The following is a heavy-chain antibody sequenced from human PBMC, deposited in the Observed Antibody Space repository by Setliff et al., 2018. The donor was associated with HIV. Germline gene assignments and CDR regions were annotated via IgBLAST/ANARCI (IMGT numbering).Heavy chain of an antibody. CDR2: IRSKANSYAT. CDR1: GFTFSGSA. V-gene: IGHV3-73*01. D-gene: IGHD3-10*01. Sequence: GGSLRLSCAVSGFTFSGSAMHWVRQASGKGLEWVGRIRSKANSYATEYAASVKGRFTISRDDSKNTAYLQMNSLKTDDTAMYYCSGWKGDYYYSGRGYYFMDVWGKGTTVTVSS. CDR3: SGWKGDYYYSGRGYYFMDV. J-gene: IGHJ6*03.